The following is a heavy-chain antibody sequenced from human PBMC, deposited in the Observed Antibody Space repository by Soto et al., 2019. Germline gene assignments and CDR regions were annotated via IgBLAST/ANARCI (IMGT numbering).Heavy chain of an antibody. Sequence: QLVESGGGLVQPGGSLRLSCAASGFTFSSHWMTWVRQAPGKGLEWVANIRQDGREEHYLDSVKGRFTLSRDNAQNSLYLQMNGLRVEDTAVYYCAKSEGYSFYSRGQGTLVTVSS. V-gene: IGHV3-7*01. D-gene: IGHD1-1*01. CDR3: AKSEGYSFYS. CDR2: IRQDGREE. CDR1: GFTFSSHW. J-gene: IGHJ3*02.